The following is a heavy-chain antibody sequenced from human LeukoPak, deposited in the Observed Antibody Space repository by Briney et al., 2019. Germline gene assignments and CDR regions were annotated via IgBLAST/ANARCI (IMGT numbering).Heavy chain of an antibody. CDR2: ISWNSGGI. CDR3: SRVSAYTTSSGEFDY. D-gene: IGHD6-6*01. V-gene: IGHV3-9*01. CDR1: GFTLDDHA. Sequence: PGGSLRLSCAASGFTLDDHAMHWVRQAPGKGLEWVSGISWNSGGIAYADSVKGRFTISRDNAKNSLYLQMNSLRAEDTALYYCSRVSAYTTSSGEFDYWGQGTLVTVSS. J-gene: IGHJ4*02.